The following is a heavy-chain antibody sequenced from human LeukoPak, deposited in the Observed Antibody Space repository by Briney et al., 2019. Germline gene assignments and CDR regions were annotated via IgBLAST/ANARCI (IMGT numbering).Heavy chain of an antibody. D-gene: IGHD4-23*01. CDR3: ARGYVYGGNSFYYFDY. Sequence: SETLSLTCAVYGGSFSGYYWSWIRQPPGKGLEWIGEINHSGSTNHNPSLKSRVTISVDTSKNQFSLKLSSVTAADTAVYYCARGYVYGGNSFYYFDYWGQGTLVTVSS. V-gene: IGHV4-34*01. CDR1: GGSFSGYY. CDR2: INHSGST. J-gene: IGHJ4*02.